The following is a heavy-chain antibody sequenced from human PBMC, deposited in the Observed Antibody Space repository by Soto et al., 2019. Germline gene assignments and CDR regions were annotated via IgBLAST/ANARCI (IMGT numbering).Heavy chain of an antibody. V-gene: IGHV3-20*04. CDR1: GFTFGDFA. CDR3: ARDGFQYDDGGYYEFDY. CDR2: INWNGIST. D-gene: IGHD3-22*01. Sequence: LRLSCAVSGFTFGDFAMSWVRQAPGKGLEWVSGINWNGISTSYRDSVKGRFIISRDDAQNSLYLQMNSLRAEDTALYYCARDGFQYDDGGYYEFDYWGQGTMVTVSS. J-gene: IGHJ4*02.